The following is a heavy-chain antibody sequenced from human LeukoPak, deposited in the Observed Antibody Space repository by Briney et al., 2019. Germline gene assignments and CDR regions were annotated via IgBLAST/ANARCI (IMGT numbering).Heavy chain of an antibody. D-gene: IGHD6-13*01. Sequence: PSETLSLTCAVYGGSFSGYYWSWIRQPPGEWLEWIGEINHSGSTNYNPSLKSRVTISVDTSKNQFSLKLSSVTAADTAVYYCARVYSSRTRDYWGQGTLVTVSS. CDR1: GGSFSGYY. J-gene: IGHJ4*02. CDR3: ARVYSSRTRDY. V-gene: IGHV4-34*01. CDR2: INHSGST.